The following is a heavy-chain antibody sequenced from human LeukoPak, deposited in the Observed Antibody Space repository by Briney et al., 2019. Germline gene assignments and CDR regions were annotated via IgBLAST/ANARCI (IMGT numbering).Heavy chain of an antibody. D-gene: IGHD2-15*01. CDR1: GFTFSSYS. CDR3: ARETIEYCSGGSCYSGYYYYYMDV. J-gene: IGHJ6*03. V-gene: IGHV3-21*01. Sequence: TGGSLRLSCAASGFTFSSYSMNWVRQAPGKGLEWVSSISSSSSYIYYADSVKGRFTISRDNAKNSLYLQMNSLRAEDTAVYYCARETIEYCSGGSCYSGYYYYYMDVWGKGTTVTVSS. CDR2: ISSSSSYI.